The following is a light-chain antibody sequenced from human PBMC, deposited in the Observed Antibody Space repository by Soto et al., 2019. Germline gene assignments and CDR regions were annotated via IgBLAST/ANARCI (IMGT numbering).Light chain of an antibody. V-gene: IGLV2-14*01. CDR1: SSDVGGYNH. J-gene: IGLJ2*01. CDR3: SSSTSSSTLRV. Sequence: QSALTQPASVSGSPGQSITISCTGTSSDVGGYNHVSWYQQHPGKAPKLMIYDVSNRPSGVSNRFSGSKSGNTASLTISGLQAEDEADYYCSSSTSSSTLRVFGGGTKLTVL. CDR2: DVS.